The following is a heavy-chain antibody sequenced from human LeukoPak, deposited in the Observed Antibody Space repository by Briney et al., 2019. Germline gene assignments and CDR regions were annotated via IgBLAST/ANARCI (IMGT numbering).Heavy chain of an antibody. CDR2: IYTSGST. Sequence: SETLSLTCTVSGGSISSYYWSWIRQPPGKGLEWIGYIYTSGSTIYNPSLKSRVTISVDTSKNQFSLKLSSVTAADTAVYYCARRDSSYYNYWGQGTLVTVSS. D-gene: IGHD1-26*01. CDR3: ARRDSSYYNY. CDR1: GGSISSYY. J-gene: IGHJ4*02. V-gene: IGHV4-4*09.